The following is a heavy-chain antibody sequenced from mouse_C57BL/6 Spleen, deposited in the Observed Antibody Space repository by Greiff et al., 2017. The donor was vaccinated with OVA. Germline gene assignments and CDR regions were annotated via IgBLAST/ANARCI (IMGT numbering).Heavy chain of an antibody. Sequence: EVQLQQSGAELVKPGASVKLSCTASGFNIKDYYMHWVKQRTEQGLEWIGRIDPEDGETKYAPKLQGKATMTAATSSNTAFLQPSSLTSEDTAVYYCARWELITTVDYWGQGTTLTVSS. CDR2: IDPEDGET. V-gene: IGHV14-2*01. CDR1: GFNIKDYY. J-gene: IGHJ2*01. D-gene: IGHD1-1*01. CDR3: ARWELITTVDY.